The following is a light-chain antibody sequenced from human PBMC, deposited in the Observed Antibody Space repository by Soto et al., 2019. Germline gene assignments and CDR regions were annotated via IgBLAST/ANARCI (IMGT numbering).Light chain of an antibody. V-gene: IGLV2-14*01. Sequence: QSALTQPDSVSGSPGHSITISCTGTSSDVGGYNYVSWYQQHPGKAPKLMIYDVSNRPSGVSNRFSGSKSGNTASLTISGLQADDEADYYCSSYTSSSTLVVVGGGTKLTVL. CDR1: SSDVGGYNY. CDR3: SSYTSSSTLVV. CDR2: DVS. J-gene: IGLJ2*01.